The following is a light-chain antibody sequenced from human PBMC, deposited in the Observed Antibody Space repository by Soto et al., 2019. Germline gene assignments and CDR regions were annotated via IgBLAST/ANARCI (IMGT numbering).Light chain of an antibody. Sequence: EIVLTQSPATLSLSPGERATLSCRASQSVSSYLAWYQQKPGQAPRLLIYDASNRATDIPARFSGSGSGTDFTLTIGSLEPEDFALYYCQQRSNWPWTFGQGTKVDIK. CDR2: DAS. CDR3: QQRSNWPWT. J-gene: IGKJ1*01. CDR1: QSVSSY. V-gene: IGKV3-11*01.